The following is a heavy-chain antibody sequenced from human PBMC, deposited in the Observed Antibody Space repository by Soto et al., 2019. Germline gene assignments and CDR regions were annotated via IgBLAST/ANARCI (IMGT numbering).Heavy chain of an antibody. CDR1: GGSISSGGYY. CDR2: IYYSGST. D-gene: IGHD3-22*01. CDR3: VRAEGSSGYYYTFGFDP. V-gene: IGHV4-31*02. J-gene: IGHJ5*02. Sequence: LCGGSISSGGYYWSWIRQHPGKGLEWIGYIYYSGSTYYNPSLKSRVTISVDTSKNQFSLKLSSVTAADTAVYYCVRAEGSSGYYYTFGFDPWGQGTLVTVSS.